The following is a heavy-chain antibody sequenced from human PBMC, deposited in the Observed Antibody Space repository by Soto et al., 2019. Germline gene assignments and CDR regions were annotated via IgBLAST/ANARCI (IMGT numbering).Heavy chain of an antibody. J-gene: IGHJ4*02. CDR2: IWYDGSNK. D-gene: IGHD2-15*01. CDR3: ARDPYLEGHHCSGGSCSE. CDR1: GFTFSSYG. Sequence: GGSLRLSCAASGFTFSSYGMHWVRQAPGKGLEWVAVIWYDGSNKYYADSVKGRFTISRDNSKNTLYLQMNSLRAEDTAVYYCARDPYLEGHHCSGGSCSEWGQGTLVTVSS. V-gene: IGHV3-33*01.